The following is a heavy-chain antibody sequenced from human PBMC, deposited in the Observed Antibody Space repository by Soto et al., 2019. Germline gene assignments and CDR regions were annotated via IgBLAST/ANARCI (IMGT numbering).Heavy chain of an antibody. J-gene: IGHJ6*01. D-gene: IGHD2-15*01. Sequence: QVQLVQSGAEVKKPGSSVKVSCKASGGTFSSNTISWVRQAPGQGLEWMGRIMPILDIANYAQKFQGRVTSTAAKSTSTADRALNSLLSEDTAVYYGAYLVVADTAMDVWCQGTTFTVAS. CDR1: GGTFSSNT. CDR3: AYLVVADTAMDV. V-gene: IGHV1-69*02. CDR2: IMPILDIA.